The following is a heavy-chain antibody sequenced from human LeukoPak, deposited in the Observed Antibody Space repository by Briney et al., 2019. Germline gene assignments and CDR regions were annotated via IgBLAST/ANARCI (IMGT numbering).Heavy chain of an antibody. D-gene: IGHD4-11*01. CDR3: ARDGAYSNYLFDY. CDR2: ISGSGGST. Sequence: GGSLRLSCAASGFTFSSYAMSWVRQAPGKGLEWVSAISGSGGSTYYADSVKGRFTISRDNSKNTLYLQMNSLRAEDTAVYYCARDGAYSNYLFDYWGQGTLVTVSS. CDR1: GFTFSSYA. V-gene: IGHV3-23*01. J-gene: IGHJ4*02.